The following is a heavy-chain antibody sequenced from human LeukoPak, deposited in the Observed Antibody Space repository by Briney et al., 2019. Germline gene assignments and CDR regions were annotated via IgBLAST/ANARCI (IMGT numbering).Heavy chain of an antibody. CDR3: VRHISTNTGYFDS. CDR2: VYYDGTS. V-gene: IGHV4-39*01. CDR1: GGFINSHSYY. D-gene: IGHD5-24*01. J-gene: IGHJ4*02. Sequence: SETLSLTCTVSGGFINSHSYYWGWIRQPPGKGLEWIGSVYYDGTSYSNPSLKTRVGVFVNTSRDQFSLDLDFVTAADTALHYCVRHISTNTGYFDSCGQGTLVSVSS.